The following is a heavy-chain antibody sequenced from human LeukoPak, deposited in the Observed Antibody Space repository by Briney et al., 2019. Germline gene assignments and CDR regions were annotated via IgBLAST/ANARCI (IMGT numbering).Heavy chain of an antibody. J-gene: IGHJ4*02. CDR3: ARGADHGGSYYPD. CDR1: GFRFSNPW. CDR2: MKTDGTRI. V-gene: IGHV3-74*01. D-gene: IGHD3-10*01. Sequence: PGGSLRLSCAASGFRFSNPWMYWVRQGPGKGPVWVSRMKTDGTRIEYADSVKGRFTISRDNAKNTLFLQMSSLRVEDTAVYYCARGADHGGSYYPDWGQGTRVTVSS.